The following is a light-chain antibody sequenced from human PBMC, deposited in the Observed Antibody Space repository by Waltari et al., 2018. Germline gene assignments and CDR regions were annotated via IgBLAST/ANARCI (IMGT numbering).Light chain of an antibody. J-gene: IGLJ3*02. CDR1: SSNIGTNT. CDR2: SNK. Sequence: QSVLTQPPSASGTPGQRVTVSCSGSSSNIGTNTVNWYQQLPGTAPKLLIHSNKPWPSGVHDRFSGSKYGTSASLAISGLQSEEEADYYCAAWDDSLHGLVFGGGTKLTVL. V-gene: IGLV1-44*01. CDR3: AAWDDSLHGLV.